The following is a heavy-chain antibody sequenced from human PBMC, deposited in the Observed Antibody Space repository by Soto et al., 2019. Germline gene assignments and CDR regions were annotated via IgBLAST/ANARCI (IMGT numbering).Heavy chain of an antibody. CDR1: GFTFSTSW. CDR3: TRRYCSGGSCYHNWFDP. V-gene: IGHV3-49*04. Sequence: GGSLRLSCAASGFTFSTSWMSWVRQAPGKGLEWVGFVRSKAYGGTTEYAASVKGRFTISRDDSKTIAYLQMNSLKTGDTAVYYCTRRYCSGGSCYHNWFDPWGQGTLVTVSS. D-gene: IGHD2-15*01. CDR2: VRSKAYGGTT. J-gene: IGHJ5*02.